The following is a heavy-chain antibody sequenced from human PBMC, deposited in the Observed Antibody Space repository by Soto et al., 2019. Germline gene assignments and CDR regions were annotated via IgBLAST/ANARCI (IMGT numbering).Heavy chain of an antibody. V-gene: IGHV3-21*01. J-gene: IGHJ5*02. CDR3: ARVERAYRANYDFWSGSLDTFPFDP. CDR1: GFTFSSYS. Sequence: GGSLRLSCAASGFTFSSYSMNWVRQAPGKGLEWVSSISSSSSYIYYADSVKGRFTISRDNAKNSLYLQINSLRAEDTAVYYCARVERAYRANYDFWSGSLDTFPFDPWGQGTLVTVSS. CDR2: ISSSSSYI. D-gene: IGHD3-3*01.